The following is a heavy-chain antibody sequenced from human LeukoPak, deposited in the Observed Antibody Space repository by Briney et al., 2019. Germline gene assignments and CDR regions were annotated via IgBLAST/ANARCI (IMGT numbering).Heavy chain of an antibody. Sequence: PSETLSLTCTVSGGSISSYFWSWIRQPPGKGLEWIGYIYYSGSTNYNPSLKSRVTISVDTSKNQFSLKLSSVTAADTAVYYCARQHYYGSGSRYAFDIWGQGTMVTVSS. D-gene: IGHD3-10*01. V-gene: IGHV4-59*08. CDR1: GGSISSYF. CDR2: IYYSGST. CDR3: ARQHYYGSGSRYAFDI. J-gene: IGHJ3*02.